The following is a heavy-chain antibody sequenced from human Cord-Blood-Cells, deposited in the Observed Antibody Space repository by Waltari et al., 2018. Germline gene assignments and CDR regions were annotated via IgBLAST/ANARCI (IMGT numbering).Heavy chain of an antibody. J-gene: IGHJ4*02. CDR3: ARIQYSGYDEDY. CDR2: IDWDDDK. D-gene: IGHD5-12*01. V-gene: IGHV2-70*04. Sequence: QVTLKESGPALVKPTQTLTLTCTFSGFPLSTSGMRVSWIRQPPGKALEWLARIDWDDDKFYSTSLKTRLTISKDTSKNQVVLTMTNMDPVDTATYYCARIQYSGYDEDYWGQGTLVTVSS. CDR1: GFPLSTSGMR.